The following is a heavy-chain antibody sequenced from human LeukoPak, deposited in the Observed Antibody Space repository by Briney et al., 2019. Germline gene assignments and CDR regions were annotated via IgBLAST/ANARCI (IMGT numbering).Heavy chain of an antibody. CDR2: IYDSGST. CDR1: GGSISSYY. J-gene: IGHJ3*02. CDR3: ARDPEASQAFDI. V-gene: IGHV4-59*12. Sequence: SETLSLTCTVSGGSISSYYWSWIRQPPGKGLEWIGNIYDSGSTNYNPSLKSRVTISVDTSKNQFSLKLSSVTAADTAVYYCARDPEASQAFDIWGQGTMVTVSS.